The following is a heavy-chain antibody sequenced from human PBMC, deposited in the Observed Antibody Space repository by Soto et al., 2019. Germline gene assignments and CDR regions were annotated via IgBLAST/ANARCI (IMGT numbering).Heavy chain of an antibody. D-gene: IGHD3-16*01. CDR2: IFFSGST. Sequence: PSETLSLTCSVSGGSINSGGYYWTWVRQHPGKGLEWIGYIFFSGSTYYNPSLKSRVTISVDMSKNQFFLNLRSVTVADTAVYCCGITFVPYGMDVWGQGTTVTVSS. CDR1: GGSINSGGYY. J-gene: IGHJ6*02. CDR3: GITFVPYGMDV. V-gene: IGHV4-31*03.